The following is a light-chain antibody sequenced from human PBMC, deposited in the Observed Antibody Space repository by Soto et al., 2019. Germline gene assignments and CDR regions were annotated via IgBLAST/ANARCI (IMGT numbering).Light chain of an antibody. CDR1: SGHSSYA. Sequence: QPVLTQSPSASASLGASVKLTCTLSSGHSSYAIAWHQQQPEKGPRYLMKLNSDGSHNKGDGIPDRFSGSSSGAERYLTISSRQSEDEADYYCQTWDTGIRVFGGGTKRAVL. V-gene: IGLV4-69*01. J-gene: IGLJ2*01. CDR3: QTWDTGIRV. CDR2: LNSDGSH.